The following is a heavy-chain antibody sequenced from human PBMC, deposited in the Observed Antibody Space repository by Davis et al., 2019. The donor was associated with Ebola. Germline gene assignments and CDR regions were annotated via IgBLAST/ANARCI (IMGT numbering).Heavy chain of an antibody. CDR3: ARGGYDFWSGYPPNWYDA. CDR2: IYHSGTT. D-gene: IGHD3-3*01. Sequence: MPGGSLRLSCTVSGASINSYYWTWIRQPPGKGLEWIGYIYHSGTTNYNPSLKSRVSISLDRSKNQFSLEVSSVTAADTAVYYCARGGYDFWSGYPPNWYDAWGQGTLVTVSS. J-gene: IGHJ5*02. V-gene: IGHV4-59*01. CDR1: GASINSYY.